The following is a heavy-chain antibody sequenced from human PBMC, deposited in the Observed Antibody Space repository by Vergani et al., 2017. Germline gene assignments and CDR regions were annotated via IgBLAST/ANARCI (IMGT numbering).Heavy chain of an antibody. J-gene: IGHJ6*03. CDR2: IKSKTDGGTT. CDR1: GFTFSNAW. V-gene: IGHV3-15*01. CDR3: TRYYDFWSGYRFNYMDV. D-gene: IGHD3-3*01. Sequence: EVQLVESGGGLVKPGGSLRLSCAASGFTFSNAWMSWVRQAPGKGLEWVGRIKSKTDGGTTDYAAPVKGRFTISRDDSNNTLYLQMNSLKTEDTAVYYCTRYYDFWSGYRFNYMDVWGKXP.